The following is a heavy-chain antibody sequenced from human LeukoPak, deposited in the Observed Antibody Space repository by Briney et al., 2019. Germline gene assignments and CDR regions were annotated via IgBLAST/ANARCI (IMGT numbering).Heavy chain of an antibody. D-gene: IGHD2-2*01. V-gene: IGHV1-69*01. Sequence: SVKVSCKASGGTFSSYAISWVRQAPGQGLEWMGGIIPIFGTANYAQKFQGRVTITADESTSTAYMELSSLRSEDTAVYYCVRESWIERISSTSTTIINWFDPWGQGTLVTVSS. J-gene: IGHJ5*02. CDR2: IIPIFGTA. CDR3: VRESWIERISSTSTTIINWFDP. CDR1: GGTFSSYA.